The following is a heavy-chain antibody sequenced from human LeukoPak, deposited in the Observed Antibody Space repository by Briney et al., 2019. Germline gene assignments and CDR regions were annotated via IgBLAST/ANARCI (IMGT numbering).Heavy chain of an antibody. J-gene: IGHJ3*02. CDR1: GGSISSYY. Sequence: PSETLSLTCTVSGGSISSYYWSWIRQPPGKGLEWIGYIYYSGSTNYNPSPKSRVTISVDTSKNQFSLKLSSVTAADTAVYYCASGNLEPYSWSSFDIWGQGTMVTVSS. D-gene: IGHD5-18*01. CDR3: ASGNLEPYSWSSFDI. CDR2: IYYSGST. V-gene: IGHV4-59*08.